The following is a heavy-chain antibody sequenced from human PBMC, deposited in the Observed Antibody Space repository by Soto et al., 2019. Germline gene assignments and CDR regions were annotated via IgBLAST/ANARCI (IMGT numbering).Heavy chain of an antibody. CDR3: ARIRDGSNTPDY. CDR2: INPGDSYS. V-gene: IGHV5-51*01. D-gene: IGHD2-2*02. CDR1: GYSFTSYW. Sequence: GXSLKISCKGSGYSFTSYWIGWVRQMPGKGLEWMGIINPGDSYSRNTPSFQGQVTILADKSISTAYLQWSSLKASDTAMYYCARIRDGSNTPDYWGQGPLVXVPQ. J-gene: IGHJ4*02.